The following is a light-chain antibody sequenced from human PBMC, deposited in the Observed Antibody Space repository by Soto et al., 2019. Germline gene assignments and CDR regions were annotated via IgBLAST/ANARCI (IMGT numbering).Light chain of an antibody. CDR1: QDISTL. V-gene: IGKV1-27*01. CDR2: AAS. CDR3: QKYDSAPDT. J-gene: IGKJ3*01. Sequence: DIQMTQSPSSLSASVGDRVTITCRASQDISTLLAWYQQMPGKVPKLLIYAASTLQSGVPSRFSGSVSGTDFALTISSLQPEDVATYYCQKYDSAPDTFGPGTKVDLK.